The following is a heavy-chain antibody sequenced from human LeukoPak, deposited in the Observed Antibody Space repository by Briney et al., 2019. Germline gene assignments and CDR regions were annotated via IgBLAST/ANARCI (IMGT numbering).Heavy chain of an antibody. CDR2: ITRSGSDK. CDR3: ARDFGSTTVAPDYFDY. V-gene: IGHV3-48*03. CDR1: GFTFSSSE. Sequence: PGGSLRLSCAASGFTFSSSEMNWVRQAPRKGLEWVSYITRSGSDKHYADSVKGRFTISRGNAKNSLYLQMNSLRAEDTAVYYCARDFGSTTVAPDYFDYWGQGTLVTVSS. D-gene: IGHD4-17*01. J-gene: IGHJ4*02.